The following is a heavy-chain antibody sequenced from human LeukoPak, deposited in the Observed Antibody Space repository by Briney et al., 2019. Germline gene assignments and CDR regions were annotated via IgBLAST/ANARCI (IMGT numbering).Heavy chain of an antibody. CDR2: ISGVGDAT. D-gene: IGHD3-10*01. CDR3: VGGSGSRRWVDY. CDR1: DFSFITYA. V-gene: IGHV3-23*01. J-gene: IGHJ4*02. Sequence: GGSLRLSCAGFDFSFITYAMSWVRQAPGKGLEWVSKISGVGDATYYADSVKGRFTISRDNSKNTLYLQMNSLRAEDTAVYYCVGGSGSRRWVDYWGQGTLVTVSS.